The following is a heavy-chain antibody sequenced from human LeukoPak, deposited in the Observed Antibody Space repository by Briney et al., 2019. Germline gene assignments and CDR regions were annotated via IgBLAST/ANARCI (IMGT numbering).Heavy chain of an antibody. V-gene: IGHV3-30*02. CDR3: AKDIGATSVYMDV. J-gene: IGHJ6*03. Sequence: GGSLRLSCAASGFTFSSYWMRWVRQAPGKGLEWVAVIWYGGSNKYYADSVKGRFTISRDNSKNTLYLQMNSLRAEDTAVYYCAKDIGATSVYMDVWGKGTTVTVSS. D-gene: IGHD2-2*01. CDR2: IWYGGSNK. CDR1: GFTFSSYW.